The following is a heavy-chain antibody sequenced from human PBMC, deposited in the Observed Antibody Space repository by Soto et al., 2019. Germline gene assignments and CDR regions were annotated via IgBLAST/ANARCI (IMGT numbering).Heavy chain of an antibody. V-gene: IGHV3-30*18. CDR2: ISYDGSYK. J-gene: IGHJ4*02. CDR3: AKWAGGFDY. CDR1: GFTFSGYG. Sequence: QVQLVESGGGVVQPGRSLRLSCASSGFTFSGYGMHWVRQAPGKGLEWVAVISYDGSYKYYADSVKGRFTISRDNSKNTLYLQMNSLRAEDTALYYCAKWAGGFDYWGQGTLVTVSS.